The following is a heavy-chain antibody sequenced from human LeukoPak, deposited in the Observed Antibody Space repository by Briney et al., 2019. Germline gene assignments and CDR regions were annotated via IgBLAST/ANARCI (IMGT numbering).Heavy chain of an antibody. CDR1: GFTFSSYG. J-gene: IGHJ6*04. Sequence: GGSLRLSCAASGFTFSSYGMHWVRQAPGKGLEWVAFIRYDGSNKYYADPVKGRFTISRDNSKNTLYLQMNSLRAEDTAVYYCAKDGYCSGGSCYVPSLDVWGKGTTVTVSS. CDR2: IRYDGSNK. D-gene: IGHD2-15*01. CDR3: AKDGYCSGGSCYVPSLDV. V-gene: IGHV3-30*02.